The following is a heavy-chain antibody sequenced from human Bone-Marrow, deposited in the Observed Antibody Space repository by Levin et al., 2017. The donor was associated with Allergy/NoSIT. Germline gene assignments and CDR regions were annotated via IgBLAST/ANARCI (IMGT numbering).Heavy chain of an antibody. J-gene: IGHJ4*02. CDR2: ISSRDNTK. CDR1: GFTFSNYE. CDR3: AKGFDE. V-gene: IGHV3-48*03. Sequence: GGSLRLSCVTSGFTFSNYEMNWVRQAPGKGLEWVSYISSRDNTKYYADSVKGRFTISRDNAKNSLYLQMNSLRAEDRAVYYCAKGFDEWGQGTLVTVSS.